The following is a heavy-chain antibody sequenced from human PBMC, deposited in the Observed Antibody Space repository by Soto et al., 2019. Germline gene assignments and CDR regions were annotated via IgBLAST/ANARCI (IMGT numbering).Heavy chain of an antibody. Sequence: GESLNISCYTSGYDFTTYCINSVPKKPGKGLEWIRRIDPSDSYTNYNPSFEGHVTISRDNSKNTLYLQMNSLRAEDTAVYYCAKDFKRYFPLLARPIVVLGAFDIWGQGTMVTVSS. CDR2: IDPSDSYT. V-gene: IGHV5-10-1*01. J-gene: IGHJ3*02. CDR3: AKDFKRYFPLLARPIVVLGAFDI. D-gene: IGHD2-15*01. CDR1: GYDFTTYC.